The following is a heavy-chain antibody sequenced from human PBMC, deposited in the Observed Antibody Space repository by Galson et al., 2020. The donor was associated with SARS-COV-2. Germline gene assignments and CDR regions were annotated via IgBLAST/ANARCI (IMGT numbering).Heavy chain of an antibody. V-gene: IGHV3-74*01. D-gene: IGHD7-27*01. J-gene: IGHJ4*02. CDR2: IYSEGSST. CDR3: ARGDMGNDYFDY. Sequence: ALHGESLKIPCEAPGFTFSSYWMHWVRQAPGKGLVWVSRIYSEGSSTRYADSVKGRFTISGDNAKNTLYLQMNSLRAEDTAVYYCARGDMGNDYFDYWGQGTLVTVSS. CDR1: GFTFSSYW.